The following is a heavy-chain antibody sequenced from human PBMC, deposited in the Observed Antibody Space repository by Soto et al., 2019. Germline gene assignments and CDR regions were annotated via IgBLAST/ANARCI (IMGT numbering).Heavy chain of an antibody. CDR1: GYSFMKYG. CDR2: ISPYGGYT. V-gene: IGHV1-18*01. J-gene: IGHJ4*01. CDR3: AREASVLIPAAQPSRFDS. D-gene: IGHD2-2*01. Sequence: ASVKVSCKGFGYSFMKYGINWVRQAPGQGLERVGWISPYGGYTHSAQKFHGRLTLTTXTXXSXXXMXLXXLRXADTALYYCAREASVLIPAAQPSRFDSWGQ.